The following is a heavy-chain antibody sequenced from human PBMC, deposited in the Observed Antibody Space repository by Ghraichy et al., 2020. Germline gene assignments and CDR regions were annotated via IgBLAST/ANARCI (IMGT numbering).Heavy chain of an antibody. D-gene: IGHD2-21*02. V-gene: IGHV3-21*01. CDR2: ISSSGNYK. CDR1: GFTFSDNS. J-gene: IGHJ4*02. Sequence: GESLNISCAASGFTFSDNSMNWVRQAPGKGLEWVSSISSSGNYKYYADSMQGRFTISRDNDKNSLYLQMNSLRVDDTAVYYCARGGDWKPLLYACDCWGQGTLVTVSS. CDR3: ARGGDWKPLLYACDC.